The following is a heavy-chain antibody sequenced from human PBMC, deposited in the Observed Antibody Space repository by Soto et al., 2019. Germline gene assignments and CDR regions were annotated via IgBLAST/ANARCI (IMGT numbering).Heavy chain of an antibody. CDR1: GFTFSSYA. CDR3: AKENGVYDFWSPDYFDY. J-gene: IGHJ4*02. D-gene: IGHD3-3*01. V-gene: IGHV3-23*01. CDR2: ISGSGAST. Sequence: GGSLRLSCAASGFTFSSYAMSWVRQAPGKGLEWVSVISGSGASTYYADSVKGRFTISRDNSKNTLYLQMNSLRAEDTAVFYCAKENGVYDFWSPDYFDYWGQGTLVTVSS.